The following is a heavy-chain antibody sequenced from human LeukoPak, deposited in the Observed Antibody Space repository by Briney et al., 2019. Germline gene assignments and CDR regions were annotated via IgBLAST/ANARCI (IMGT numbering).Heavy chain of an antibody. D-gene: IGHD3-10*01. CDR3: ARANMVRGGFFDL. V-gene: IGHV4-34*01. CDR1: GESLSGCY. J-gene: IGHJ2*01. CDR2: ISHTGIP. Sequence: AETLSLKCGVCGESLSGCYWIWTRQPPGKGIEWIGEISHTGIPNYNASLKSRVTISVDTSKKQFSLRLTSVTAADTAVYYCARANMVRGGFFDLWGRGTLVTVSS.